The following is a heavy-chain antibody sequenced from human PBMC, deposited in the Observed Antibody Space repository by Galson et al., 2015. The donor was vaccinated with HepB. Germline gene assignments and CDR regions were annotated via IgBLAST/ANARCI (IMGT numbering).Heavy chain of an antibody. CDR3: AKHTMIIGVRGFGT. D-gene: IGHD3/OR15-3a*01. V-gene: IGHV4-4*02. Sequence: DTLSLTCAVSGASISMTGWRSWVRQPPGKGLEWIGETSHSGGSTYNPSLKSRVIILVVKSENQLSLRLSSVTAADTAVYYCAKHTMIIGVRGFGTWGQGTMVTVSS. J-gene: IGHJ3*01. CDR1: GASISMTGW. CDR2: TSHSGGS.